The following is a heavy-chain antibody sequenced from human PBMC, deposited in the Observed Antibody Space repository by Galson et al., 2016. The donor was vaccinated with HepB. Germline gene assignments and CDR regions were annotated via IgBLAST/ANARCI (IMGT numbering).Heavy chain of an antibody. V-gene: IGHV3-9*01. Sequence: SLRLSCAASGFTFDDYAMQWVRQPPGKGLEWVAGISWNNGSIGYADSVKGRFTISRDNSKDTLYLHLNSLRAEDTAVYYCAKEDLVYAFGARKYNTKYFDPWGQGTLVTVSS. CDR2: ISWNNGSI. J-gene: IGHJ5*02. CDR1: GFTFDDYA. D-gene: IGHD2-8*01. CDR3: AKEDLVYAFGARKYNTKYFDP.